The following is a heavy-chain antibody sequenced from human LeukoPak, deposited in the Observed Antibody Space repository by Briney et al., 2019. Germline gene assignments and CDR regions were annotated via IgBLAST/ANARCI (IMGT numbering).Heavy chain of an antibody. Sequence: ETLSLTCTVSGGSISSYYWSWIRQPPGKGLEWVSAISGSGGSTYYADSVKGRFTISRDNSKNTLYLQMNSLRAEDTAVYYCAKYSAQVVPAATLDYWGQGTLVTVSS. CDR2: ISGSGGST. V-gene: IGHV3-23*01. D-gene: IGHD2-2*01. CDR3: AKYSAQVVPAATLDY. J-gene: IGHJ4*02. CDR1: GGSISSYY.